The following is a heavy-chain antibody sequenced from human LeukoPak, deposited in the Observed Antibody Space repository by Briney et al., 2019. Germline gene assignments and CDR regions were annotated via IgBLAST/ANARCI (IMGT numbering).Heavy chain of an antibody. CDR2: INHSGST. Sequence: SETLSLTCAVYGESFSGYYWSWIRQPPGKGLEWIGEINHSGSTNYNPSLKSRVTISVDTSKNQFSLKLSSVTAADTAVYYCASMSDLNYFDYWGQGTLVTVSS. V-gene: IGHV4-34*01. D-gene: IGHD5/OR15-5a*01. J-gene: IGHJ4*02. CDR1: GESFSGYY. CDR3: ASMSDLNYFDY.